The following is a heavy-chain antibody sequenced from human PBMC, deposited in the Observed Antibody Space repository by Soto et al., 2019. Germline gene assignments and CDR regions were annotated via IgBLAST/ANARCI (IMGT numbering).Heavy chain of an antibody. J-gene: IGHJ4*02. V-gene: IGHV3-48*02. D-gene: IGHD3-22*01. CDR1: GFTFSVYS. CDR3: TTSNGHLNH. CDR2: ITGSSDRI. Sequence: EVQLVESGGGWVQPGGSLRLSCAASGFTFSVYSMDWVSQAPGKGLDWVSYITGSSDRILFADSVKGRFTVSRDNAKNSLYLQMNSLRDEDTGVYYCTTSNGHLNHWGQGTLVSVSS.